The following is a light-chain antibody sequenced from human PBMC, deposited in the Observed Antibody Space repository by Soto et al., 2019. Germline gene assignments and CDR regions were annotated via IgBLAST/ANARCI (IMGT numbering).Light chain of an antibody. CDR3: QQYNSYPTT. CDR1: QSISSW. J-gene: IGKJ3*01. CDR2: DAS. V-gene: IGKV1-5*01. Sequence: DIQMTQSPSTLSASVGDRVTITCRASQSISSWLAWYQQKPGKAPKLLIYDASSLESGVPSRFSGSGSGTEFTLTISSVQPYDFATYYCQQYNSYPTTFGPGTKVDIK.